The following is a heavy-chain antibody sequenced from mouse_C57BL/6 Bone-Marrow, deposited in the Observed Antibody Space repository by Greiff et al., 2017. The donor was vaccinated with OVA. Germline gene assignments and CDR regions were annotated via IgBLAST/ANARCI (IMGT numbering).Heavy chain of an antibody. D-gene: IGHD1-1*01. J-gene: IGHJ3*01. V-gene: IGHV14-4*01. CDR3: YWNYYGSSSWFAY. Sequence: EVQRVESGAELVRPGASVKLSCTASGFNIKDDYMHWVKQRPEQGLEWIGWIDPENGDTEYASKFQGKATITADTSSNTAYLRLSSLTSEDTAVYYCYWNYYGSSSWFAYWGQGTLVTVSA. CDR2: IDPENGDT. CDR1: GFNIKDDY.